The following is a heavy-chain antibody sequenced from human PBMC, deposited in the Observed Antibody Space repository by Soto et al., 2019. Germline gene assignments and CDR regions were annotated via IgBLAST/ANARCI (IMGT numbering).Heavy chain of an antibody. J-gene: IGHJ4*02. CDR2: ISAYNGNT. D-gene: IGHD3-16*02. V-gene: IGHV1-18*01. Sequence: ASVKVSCKASGYTFTSYGISWVRQAPGQGLEWMGWISAYNGNTNYAQKLQGRVTMTTDTSTSTAYMELRSLRSDDTAVYYCARTPLFGGVIVPFDYWGQGTLVTVSS. CDR3: ARTPLFGGVIVPFDY. CDR1: GYTFTSYG.